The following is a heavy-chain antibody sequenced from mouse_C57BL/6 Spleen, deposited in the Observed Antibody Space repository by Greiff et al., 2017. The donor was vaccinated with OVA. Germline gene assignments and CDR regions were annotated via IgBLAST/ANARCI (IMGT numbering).Heavy chain of an antibody. Sequence: QVQLQQSGAELVKPGASVKMSCTASGYTFTSYWITWVKQRPGQGLEWIGDIYPGSGSTNYNEKFKSKATLTVDTSSSTAYMQLSSLTSEDSAVYYFAAYGNCEDGLAYWGQGTLVTVSA. J-gene: IGHJ3*01. CDR1: GYTFTSYW. D-gene: IGHD2-1*01. V-gene: IGHV1-55*01. CDR3: AAYGNCEDGLAY. CDR2: IYPGSGST.